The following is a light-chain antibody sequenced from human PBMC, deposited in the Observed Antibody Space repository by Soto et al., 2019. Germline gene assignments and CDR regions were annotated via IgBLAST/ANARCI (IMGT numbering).Light chain of an antibody. V-gene: IGLV2-8*01. Sequence: QSVLTQPPSASGSPGQSVTISCTGTSSDVGGYNYVSWYQQHPGKAPKLMIYEVSKRPSGVPDRFSCSKSGNTASLTVSGLQAEDEADYYCSSYAVSNNYVVFGGGTKLTVL. CDR3: SSYAVSNNYVV. CDR2: EVS. J-gene: IGLJ2*01. CDR1: SSDVGGYNY.